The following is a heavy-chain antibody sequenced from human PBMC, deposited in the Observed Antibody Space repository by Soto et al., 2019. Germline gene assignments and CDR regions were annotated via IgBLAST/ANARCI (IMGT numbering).Heavy chain of an antibody. CDR2: IIPIFGTA. Sequence: SVKVSCKASGGTFSSYAISWVRQAPGQGLEWMGGIIPIFGTANYAQKFQGRVTITADESTSTAYMELSSLRSEDSAVYYCARVFLEIPAAIKGWGQGTLVTVSS. J-gene: IGHJ4*02. D-gene: IGHD2-2*01. CDR3: ARVFLEIPAAIKG. CDR1: GGTFSSYA. V-gene: IGHV1-69*13.